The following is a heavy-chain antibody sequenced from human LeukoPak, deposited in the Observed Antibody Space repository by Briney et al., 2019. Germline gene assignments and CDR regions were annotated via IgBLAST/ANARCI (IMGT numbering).Heavy chain of an antibody. CDR2: ISTSSSSI. CDR3: ARDANYYDFWSGPFDY. D-gene: IGHD3-3*01. J-gene: IGHJ4*02. CDR1: GFTFSTYA. Sequence: GGSLRLSCAASGFTFSTYAMNWVRQAPGKGLEWVSYISTSSSSIYYADSVKGRFTISRDNSKNTLYLQMNSLRAEDTAVYYCARDANYYDFWSGPFDYWGQGTLVTVSS. V-gene: IGHV3-48*01.